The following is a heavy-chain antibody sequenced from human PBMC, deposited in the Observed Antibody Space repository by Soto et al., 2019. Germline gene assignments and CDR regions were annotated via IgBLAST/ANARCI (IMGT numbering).Heavy chain of an antibody. CDR2: IFSKYEK. V-gene: IGHV2-26*01. CDR1: GYSLSNARMG. Sequence: QVTLKESGPVLVKPTETLTLTCTVSGYSLSNARMGVSWIRQPPGKAMERLAHIFSKYEKSYCTSLKSRLNSSKETSKSQVVLTMTNLDAVDTATSYCARICRSVVAATRWFDPWGQGSLVTVSS. J-gene: IGHJ5*02. CDR3: ARICRSVVAATRWFDP. D-gene: IGHD2-15*01.